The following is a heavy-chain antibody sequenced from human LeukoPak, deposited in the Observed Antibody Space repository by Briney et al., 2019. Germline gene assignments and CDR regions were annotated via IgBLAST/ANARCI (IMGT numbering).Heavy chain of an antibody. Sequence: ASVKVSCKASGYTFTGYYMHWVRQAPGQGLEWMGWINPNSGGTNYAQKFQGRVTMTRDTSISTAYMELSRLRSDDTAVDYCATDRITFGGVIVPGRHDYWGQGTLVTVSS. CDR3: ATDRITFGGVIVPGRHDY. J-gene: IGHJ4*02. D-gene: IGHD3-16*02. V-gene: IGHV1-2*02. CDR2: INPNSGGT. CDR1: GYTFTGYY.